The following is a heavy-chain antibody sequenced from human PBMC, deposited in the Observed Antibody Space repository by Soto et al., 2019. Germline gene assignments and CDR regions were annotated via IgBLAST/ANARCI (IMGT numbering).Heavy chain of an antibody. D-gene: IGHD5-18*01. CDR2: IYYSGST. J-gene: IGHJ4*02. Sequence: SETLSLTCTVSGGSISSYYWSWIRQPPGKGLEWIGYIYYSGSTNYNPSLKSRVTISVDTSKNQFSLKLSSVTAADTAVYYCARVIRAMASPYYFDYWGQGTLVTVSS. V-gene: IGHV4-59*01. CDR1: GGSISSYY. CDR3: ARVIRAMASPYYFDY.